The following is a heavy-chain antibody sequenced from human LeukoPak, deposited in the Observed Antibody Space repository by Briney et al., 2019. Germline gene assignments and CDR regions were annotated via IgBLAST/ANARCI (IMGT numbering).Heavy chain of an antibody. D-gene: IGHD3-10*01. CDR3: ARGRARVRGVLNWFDP. Sequence: SETLSLTCTVSGGSISSSSYYWGWIRQPPGKGLEWIGSIYYSGSTYYNPSLKSRVTISVDTSKNQFSLKLSSVTAADTAVYYCARGRARVRGVLNWFDPWGQGTLVTVSS. CDR2: IYYSGST. CDR1: GGSISSSSYY. V-gene: IGHV4-39*01. J-gene: IGHJ5*02.